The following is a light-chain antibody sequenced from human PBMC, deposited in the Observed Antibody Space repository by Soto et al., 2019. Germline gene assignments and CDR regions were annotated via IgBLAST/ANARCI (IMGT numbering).Light chain of an antibody. J-gene: IGLJ1*01. V-gene: IGLV2-14*01. CDR1: SSDFGGYNY. Sequence: QSVLTQPASVSGSPGQSITISCTGTSSDFGGYNYVSWYQQHPGKAPKLMIYEVSNRPSGVSNRFSGSKSGNTASLTISGLQAEDEADYYCSSYTSSSTLYVFGTGIKV. CDR3: SSYTSSSTLYV. CDR2: EVS.